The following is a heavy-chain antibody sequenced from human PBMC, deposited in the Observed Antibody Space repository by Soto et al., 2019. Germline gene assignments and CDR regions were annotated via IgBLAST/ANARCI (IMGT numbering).Heavy chain of an antibody. J-gene: IGHJ6*02. CDR1: GGSIISSSYY. D-gene: IGHD1-26*01. V-gene: IGHV4-39*01. Sequence: SETLSLTCTVSGGSIISSSYYWVWIRQPPGKGLEWIGSIYYSGSTYYNPSLKSRVTISVDTSKNQFSLKLSSVTAADTAVYYCARRISGSYYGDYYYGMDVWGQGTTVTVS. CDR2: IYYSGST. CDR3: ARRISGSYYGDYYYGMDV.